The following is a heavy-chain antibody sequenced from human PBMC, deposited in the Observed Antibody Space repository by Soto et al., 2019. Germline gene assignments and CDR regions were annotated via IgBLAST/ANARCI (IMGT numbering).Heavy chain of an antibody. CDR2: INPSGGST. V-gene: IGHV1-46*01. J-gene: IGHJ4*02. Sequence: ASVKVSCKASGYTFTSYYMYWVRQAHRQGLEWMGIINPSGGSTSYAQKFQGRVTMTRDTSTSTVYMELSSLRSEDTAVYYCARSSIAARPFDYWGQGTLVTVSS. D-gene: IGHD6-6*01. CDR1: GYTFTSYY. CDR3: ARSSIAARPFDY.